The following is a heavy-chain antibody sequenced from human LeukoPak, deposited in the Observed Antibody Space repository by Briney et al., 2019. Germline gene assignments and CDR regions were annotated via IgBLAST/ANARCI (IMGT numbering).Heavy chain of an antibody. V-gene: IGHV3-23*01. CDR3: ARDFSSSGIGEFDY. J-gene: IGHJ4*02. Sequence: GGTLRLSCAASGFTFSSYGMSWVRQAPGKGLEWVSAISGSGGSTYYADSVKGRFTISRDNSKNTLYLQMNSLRAEDTAVYYCARDFSSSGIGEFDYWGQGTLVTVSS. CDR2: ISGSGGST. CDR1: GFTFSSYG. D-gene: IGHD3-10*01.